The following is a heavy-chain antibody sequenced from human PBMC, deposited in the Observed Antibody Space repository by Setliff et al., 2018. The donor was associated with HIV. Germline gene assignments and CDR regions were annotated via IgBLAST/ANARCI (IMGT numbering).Heavy chain of an antibody. V-gene: IGHV4-4*08. D-gene: IGHD3-16*01. CDR3: ARARGSMGYINTFDV. J-gene: IGHJ4*02. Sequence: NPSETLSLTCTVSGGSISSYYWSWIRQPPGKGLEWIGYIYTSGTTYYKPSLESRVTISVDTSKSQFSLKLHSVTAADTAVYYCARARGSMGYINTFDVWGQGSLVTVSS. CDR1: GGSISSYY. CDR2: IYTSGTT.